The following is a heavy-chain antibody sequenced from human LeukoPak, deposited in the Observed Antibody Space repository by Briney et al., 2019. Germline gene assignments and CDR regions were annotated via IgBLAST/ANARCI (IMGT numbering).Heavy chain of an antibody. J-gene: IGHJ4*02. Sequence: ASVKVSCKASGYTFTSYAMHWVRQAPGQRLEWMGWINADNGNTKYSQKFQGKVTITRDTSASTAYMEMSSLRSEDTAVYYCARWAIAVAGIVYWGQGTLVTVSS. V-gene: IGHV1-3*01. CDR1: GYTFTSYA. CDR2: INADNGNT. CDR3: ARWAIAVAGIVY. D-gene: IGHD6-19*01.